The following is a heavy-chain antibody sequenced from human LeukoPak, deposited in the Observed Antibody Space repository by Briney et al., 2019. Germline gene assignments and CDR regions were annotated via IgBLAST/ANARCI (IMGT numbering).Heavy chain of an antibody. J-gene: IGHJ4*02. CDR3: AREPIVGATPFDY. Sequence: GASVKVSCKASGGTFSSYAISWVRQAPGQGLEWMGGIIPIFGTANYAQKFQGRVTITADESTSTAYMELSSLRSEDTAVYYCAREPIVGATPFDYWGQGTLVTVSS. V-gene: IGHV1-69*13. CDR2: IIPIFGTA. CDR1: GGTFSSYA. D-gene: IGHD1-26*01.